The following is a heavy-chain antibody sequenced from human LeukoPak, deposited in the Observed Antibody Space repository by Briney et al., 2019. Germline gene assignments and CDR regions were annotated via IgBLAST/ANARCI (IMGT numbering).Heavy chain of an antibody. J-gene: IGHJ3*02. CDR3: AREGSSWVPNHAFDI. D-gene: IGHD6-13*01. CDR2: MHYSGAT. CDR1: GGSSTNYY. V-gene: IGHV4-59*01. Sequence: AETLSLTCTVSGGSSTNYYWTGMPQSPGEELECIGYMHYSGATNHNPSLKSRVFISVDTSKSQISLNLSSVTAADTAVYYCAREGSSWVPNHAFDIWGQGTMVTVSS.